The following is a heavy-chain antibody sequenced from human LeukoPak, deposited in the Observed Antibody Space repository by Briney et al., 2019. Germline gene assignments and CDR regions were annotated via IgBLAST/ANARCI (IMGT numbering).Heavy chain of an antibody. CDR3: ARDTFQPGRIDC. D-gene: IGHD1-14*01. CDR2: INDVSGDI. CDR1: EFTFSLYA. Sequence: PGTSLRLSCAASEFTFSLYAMNWVRQAPGKGLEWVSYINDVSGDIHYADSVRGRFTISRDNAKSTLYLQMNSLRAEDTAVYYCARDTFQPGRIDCWGQGTLVIVSS. J-gene: IGHJ4*02. V-gene: IGHV3-21*05.